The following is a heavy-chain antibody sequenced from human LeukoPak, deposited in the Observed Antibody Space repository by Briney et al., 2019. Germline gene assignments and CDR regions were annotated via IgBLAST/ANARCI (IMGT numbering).Heavy chain of an antibody. CDR2: IYPKTGGT. Sequence: ASVKVSCKASGYTFTGYHLHWVRQAPGQGLEWMGWIYPKTGGTSYAQKFQGRVTMTRDTSISTAYMELIGLRSDGTAVYYCAGPWDQVGFDPWGQGTLVSVSS. J-gene: IGHJ5*02. CDR3: AGPWDQVGFDP. CDR1: GYTFTGYH. D-gene: IGHD1-26*01. V-gene: IGHV1-2*02.